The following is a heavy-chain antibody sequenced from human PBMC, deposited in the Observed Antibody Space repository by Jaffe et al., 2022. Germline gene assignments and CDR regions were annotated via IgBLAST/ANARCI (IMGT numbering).Heavy chain of an antibody. D-gene: IGHD3-22*01. V-gene: IGHV3-48*03. J-gene: IGHJ4*02. CDR1: GFTFSSYE. CDR3: ARVGLSHPHYDSSGYCLDY. CDR2: ISSSGSTI. Sequence: EVQLVESGGGLVQPGGSLRLSCAASGFTFSSYEMNWVRQAPGKGLEWVSYISSSGSTIYYADSVKGRFTISRDNAKNSLYLQMNSLRAEDTAVYYCARVGLSHPHYDSSGYCLDYWGQGTLVTVSS.